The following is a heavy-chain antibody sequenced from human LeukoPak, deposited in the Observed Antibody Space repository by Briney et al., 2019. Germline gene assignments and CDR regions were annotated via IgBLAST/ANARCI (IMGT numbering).Heavy chain of an antibody. D-gene: IGHD3-10*01. J-gene: IGHJ4*02. V-gene: IGHV1-2*02. CDR2: INPNSGGT. Sequence: ASVKVSCKASGYTFTGYYMHWVRQAPGQGLEWMGWINPNSGGTNYAQKFQGRVTMTRDTSISTAYMELSRLRSDDTAVYYCARERVGSGSYYSDYWGQGTLVTVSS. CDR1: GYTFTGYY. CDR3: ARERVGSGSYYSDY.